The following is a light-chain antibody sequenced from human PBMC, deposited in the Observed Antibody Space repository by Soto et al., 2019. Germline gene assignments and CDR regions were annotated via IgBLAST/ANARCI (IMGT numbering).Light chain of an antibody. J-gene: IGKJ4*01. Sequence: EIVLTQSPGTLSLSPGERVTLSCRASQSVSSSSLAWYQQRPGQAPRLLISGASSRATGIPDRFSGSGSGTDFTLTISRLKPEDFAVYYCQQYGNSPLTFGGGTKVEIK. CDR3: QQYGNSPLT. V-gene: IGKV3-20*01. CDR1: QSVSSSS. CDR2: GAS.